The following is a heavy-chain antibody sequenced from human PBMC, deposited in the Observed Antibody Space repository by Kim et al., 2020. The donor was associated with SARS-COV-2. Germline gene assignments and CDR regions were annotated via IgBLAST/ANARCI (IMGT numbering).Heavy chain of an antibody. CDR2: ST. D-gene: IGHD3-10*01. J-gene: IGHJ4*02. Sequence: STRYADSVQGRFTISRDNAKNTLYLQMNSLRAEDTAVYYCARVYYYYFDYWGQGTLVTVSS. CDR3: ARVYYYYFDY. V-gene: IGHV3-74*01.